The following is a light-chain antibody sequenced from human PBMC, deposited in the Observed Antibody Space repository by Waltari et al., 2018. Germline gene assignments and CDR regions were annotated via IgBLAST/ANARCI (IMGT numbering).Light chain of an antibody. J-gene: IGKJ4*01. CDR1: QGIRSF. CDR2: AAS. V-gene: IGKV1-9*01. CDR3: QQFNSYPLT. Sequence: TCRASQGIRSFLAWYQQKPGKAPKLLIYAASTLQSGVPPRFSGSGSGTDFSLTISSLQPEDFATYYCQQFNSYPLTFGGGTKVEIK.